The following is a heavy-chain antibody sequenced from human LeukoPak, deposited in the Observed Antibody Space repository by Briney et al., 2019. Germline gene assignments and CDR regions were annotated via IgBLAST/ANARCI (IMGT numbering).Heavy chain of an antibody. CDR3: ARDRISDRWYFGSFDY. J-gene: IGHJ4*02. Sequence: SETLSLTCTVSGGSLSNIDYYWGWIRQPPGKGLEWIGSIYYSENAYYNPSLKSRVSISIDTSKNQFSLKLSSVTAADTAVYYCARDRISDRWYFGSFDYWGQGTLVTVFS. D-gene: IGHD6-13*01. CDR1: GGSLSNIDYY. CDR2: IYYSENA. V-gene: IGHV4-39*07.